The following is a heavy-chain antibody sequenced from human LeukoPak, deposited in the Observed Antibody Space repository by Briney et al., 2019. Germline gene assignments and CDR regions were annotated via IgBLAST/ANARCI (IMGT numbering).Heavy chain of an antibody. D-gene: IGHD3-10*01. Sequence: GESLKISCQASGYNFTKSWIGWVRQMPGKGLESVGIVYPGDSDTRYSPSFQGHVTISADESIRSVHLQWNSLKASDIAIYYCARARRLGDGFDFWGQGTMVTVSS. CDR1: GYNFTKSW. V-gene: IGHV5-51*01. J-gene: IGHJ3*01. CDR3: ARARRLGDGFDF. CDR2: VYPGDSDT.